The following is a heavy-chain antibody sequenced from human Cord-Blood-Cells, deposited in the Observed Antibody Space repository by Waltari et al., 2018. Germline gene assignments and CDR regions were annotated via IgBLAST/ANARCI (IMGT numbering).Heavy chain of an antibody. CDR2: IIPIFGTA. CDR3: ASPSIAARRYYFDY. D-gene: IGHD6-6*01. V-gene: IGHV1-69*01. Sequence: QVQLVQSGAEVKQPGSSVKVSCKASGGTFSSYAISWVRHAPGQGLEWMGGIIPIFGTANYAQKFQGRVTITADESTSTAYMELSSLRSEDTAVYYCASPSIAARRYYFDYWGQGTLVTVSS. CDR1: GGTFSSYA. J-gene: IGHJ4*02.